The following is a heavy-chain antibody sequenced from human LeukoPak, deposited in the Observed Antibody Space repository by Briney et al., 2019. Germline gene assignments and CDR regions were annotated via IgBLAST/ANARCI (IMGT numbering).Heavy chain of an antibody. CDR2: IDNDGHGI. CDR1: GFTFSGYW. Sequence: GGSLRLTCAASGFTFSGYWMHWVRQGPEKGLELVSRIDNDGHGIIYADSVKGRFTTSRDNAKNTLYLQMNSLRVEDTAVYYCAAGGGWDPSFGVVTHIDVWGKGTTVAVS. CDR3: AAGGGWDPSFGVVTHIDV. J-gene: IGHJ6*03. D-gene: IGHD3-3*01. V-gene: IGHV3-74*01.